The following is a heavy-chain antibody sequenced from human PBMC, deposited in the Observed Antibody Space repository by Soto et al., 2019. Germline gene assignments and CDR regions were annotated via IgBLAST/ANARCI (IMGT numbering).Heavy chain of an antibody. CDR2: ISAYNGNT. CDR3: ARSSSGPPPDAFDI. CDR1: GYSFTSYG. J-gene: IGHJ3*02. V-gene: IGHV1-18*01. D-gene: IGHD6-19*01. Sequence: QVQLVQSGAEVKKPGDSVKVSCKASGYSFTSYGISWVRQAPGQGLEWMGWISAYNGNTNYAQKLQGRVTMTTDTSTSTAYMELRSLRSDDKAVYYCARSSSGPPPDAFDIWGQGTMVTVSS.